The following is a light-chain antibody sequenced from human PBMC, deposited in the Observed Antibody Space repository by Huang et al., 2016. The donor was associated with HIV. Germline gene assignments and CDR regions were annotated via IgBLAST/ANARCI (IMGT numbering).Light chain of an antibody. CDR2: ATS. Sequence: PGERATLSCRASQSLSNYYVAWYQQRAGQTPRLLINATSTRANGIPDRFSGSGSGAGFTLTISRLEPEDSAVYFCHHYGSPPWTFGQGTRVEIK. V-gene: IGKV3-20*01. CDR3: HHYGSPPWT. J-gene: IGKJ1*01. CDR1: QSLSNYY.